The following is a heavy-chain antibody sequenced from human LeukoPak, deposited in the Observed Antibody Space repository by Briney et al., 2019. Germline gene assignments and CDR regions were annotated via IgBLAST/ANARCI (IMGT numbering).Heavy chain of an antibody. V-gene: IGHV4-59*12. CDR2: IYYSGST. Sequence: SSETLSLTCTVSGGSISSYYWSWIRQPPGKGLEWIGYIYYSGSTNYNPSLKSRVTISVDTSKNQFSLKLSSVTAADTAVYYCANYYDSSGCEPPTDAFDIWGQGTMVTVSS. CDR1: GGSISSYY. J-gene: IGHJ3*02. CDR3: ANYYDSSGCEPPTDAFDI. D-gene: IGHD3-22*01.